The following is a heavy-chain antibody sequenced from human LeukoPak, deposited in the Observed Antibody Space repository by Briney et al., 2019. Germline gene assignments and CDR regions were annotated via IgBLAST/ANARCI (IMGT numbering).Heavy chain of an antibody. J-gene: IGHJ4*02. V-gene: IGHV3-23*01. Sequence: GGSLRLSCAASGFTFSSYAMSWVRQAPGKGLEWVSAISGSGGSTYYADSVKGRFTISRDNSKNTLYLQMNSLRAEDTAVYYCAKDTRSGSSGWLHYFDYWGQGTLATVSS. D-gene: IGHD6-19*01. CDR2: ISGSGGST. CDR1: GFTFSSYA. CDR3: AKDTRSGSSGWLHYFDY.